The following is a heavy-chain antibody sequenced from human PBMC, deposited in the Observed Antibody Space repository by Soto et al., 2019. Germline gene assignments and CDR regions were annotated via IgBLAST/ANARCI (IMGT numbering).Heavy chain of an antibody. CDR2: IIPILGIA. CDR3: ASCDCSGSYYTTPLTY. CDR1: GGTFSSYT. Sequence: QVQLVQSGAEVKKPGSSVKVSCKASGGTFSSYTISWVRQAPGQGLEWMGRIIPILGIATYAQKFQGRVTTTANKSTITAYMELSSLRSEDTAVYYCASCDCSGSYYTTPLTYWGQGTLVTVSS. J-gene: IGHJ4*02. D-gene: IGHD3-10*02. V-gene: IGHV1-69*02.